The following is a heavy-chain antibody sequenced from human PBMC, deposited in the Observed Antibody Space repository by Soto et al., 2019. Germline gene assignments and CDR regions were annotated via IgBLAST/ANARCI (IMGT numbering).Heavy chain of an antibody. CDR2: ISHDGNNK. J-gene: IGHJ4*02. V-gene: IGHV3-30-3*01. Sequence: QPGGSLRLSCAASGFTFNRHPLHWVRQAPGKGLEWVAVISHDGNNKYYADSVKGRFTIPRDNSMNMLYLQMHGLRTEDTAIFYSARVSVQMYATLHGSFDHCGKGALVTSPQ. CDR1: GFTFNRHP. D-gene: IGHD2-8*01. CDR3: ARVSVQMYATLHGSFDH.